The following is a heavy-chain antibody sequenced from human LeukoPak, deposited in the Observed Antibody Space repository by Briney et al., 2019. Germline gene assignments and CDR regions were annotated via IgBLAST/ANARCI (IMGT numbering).Heavy chain of an antibody. V-gene: IGHV4-59*02. CDR2: IYYSGTT. Sequence: SETLSLTCTVSGASVNRHYWSWIRQPPGKGLEWIGYIYYSGTTKYNPSLNSRVTISVDTSKNQFSLKLSSVTAADTAVYYCARVVDTSMIDDAFDIWGQGTMVTVSS. CDR1: GASVNRHY. D-gene: IGHD5-18*01. CDR3: ARVVDTSMIDDAFDI. J-gene: IGHJ3*02.